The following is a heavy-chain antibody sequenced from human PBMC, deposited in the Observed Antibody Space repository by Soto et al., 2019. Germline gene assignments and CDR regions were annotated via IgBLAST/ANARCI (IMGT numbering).Heavy chain of an antibody. D-gene: IGHD7-27*01. V-gene: IGHV1-2*04. J-gene: IGHJ4*02. CDR3: ARLSSWGSISYFDY. CDR1: GYTFTGYY. CDR2: INPNSGGT. Sequence: ASVKVSCKASGYTFTGYYMHWVRQAPGQGLEWMGWINPNSGGTNYAQKFQGWVTMTRDTSISTAYMELSRLRSDDTAVYYCARLSSWGSISYFDYWGQGTLVTVSS.